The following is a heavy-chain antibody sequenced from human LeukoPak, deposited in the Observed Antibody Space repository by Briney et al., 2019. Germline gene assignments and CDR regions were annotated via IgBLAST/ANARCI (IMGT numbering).Heavy chain of an antibody. CDR2: IYSGGST. J-gene: IGHJ5*02. V-gene: IGHV3-66*02. CDR1: GFTVSSNY. D-gene: IGHD3-16*02. Sequence: GGSLRLSCAASGFTVSSNYISWVRQAPGKGLEWVSVIYSGGSTYYADSVKGRFTISRDNSKNTLYLQMNSLRAEDTAVYYCARDRRSNWFDPWGQGTLVIVSS. CDR3: ARDRRSNWFDP.